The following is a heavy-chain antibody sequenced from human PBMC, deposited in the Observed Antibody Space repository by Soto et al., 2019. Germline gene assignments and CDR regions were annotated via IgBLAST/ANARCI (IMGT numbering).Heavy chain of an antibody. D-gene: IGHD3-3*01. CDR2: IWYDGSNK. CDR3: ASESGRPGGY. J-gene: IGHJ4*02. V-gene: IGHV3-33*01. Sequence: QVQLVESGGGVVQPGRSLRLSCAASGFTFSSYGMHWVRQAPGKGLEWVAVIWYDGSNKYYADSVKGRFTISRDNSKNTLYLQMTSLRAEDTAVYYCASESGRPGGYWGQGTLVTVSS. CDR1: GFTFSSYG.